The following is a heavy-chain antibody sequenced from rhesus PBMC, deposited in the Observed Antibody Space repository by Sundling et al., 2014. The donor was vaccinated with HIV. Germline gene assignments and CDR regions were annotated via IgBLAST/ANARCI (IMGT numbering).Heavy chain of an antibody. D-gene: IGHD4-23*01. CDR2: INPKTGGT. CDR1: GYTFTDYY. V-gene: IGHV1-138*01. CDR3: AREDQYSNYVAY. J-gene: IGHJ4*01. Sequence: QVQLVQSGAEVKKPGSSVRVSCKASGYTFTDYYIHWVRQAPGQGLEWMGEINPKTGGTDYAQKFQGRVTMTRDTSTSTAYMELRSLRSEDTAVYYCAREDQYSNYVAYWGQGVLVTVSS.